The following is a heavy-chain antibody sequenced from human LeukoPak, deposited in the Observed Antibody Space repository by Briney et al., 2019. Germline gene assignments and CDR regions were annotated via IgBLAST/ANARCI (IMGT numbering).Heavy chain of an antibody. V-gene: IGHV3-23*01. J-gene: IGHJ5*02. D-gene: IGHD3-9*01. Sequence: GGSLRLSWAASGFIFSNYAMSWVRQAQGQGLEWVAGIIGIVDITSYADSVKGRFSMSRDNSTNTLFLEMSSLRAEATAVYYCARDKSGILTAYSSGRFDPWGQGTLVTVSS. CDR3: ARDKSGILTAYSSGRFDP. CDR2: IIGIVDIT. CDR1: GFIFSNYA.